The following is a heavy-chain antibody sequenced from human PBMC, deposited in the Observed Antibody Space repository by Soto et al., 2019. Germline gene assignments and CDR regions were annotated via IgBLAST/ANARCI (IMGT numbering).Heavy chain of an antibody. CDR3: ARGRYCSSTSCSYWFDP. CDR1: GGTFSSYT. CDR2: IIPILGIA. J-gene: IGHJ5*02. D-gene: IGHD2-2*01. V-gene: IGHV1-69*02. Sequence: ASVKVSCKASGGTFSSYTISWVRQAPGQGLEWMGRIIPILGIANYAQKFQGRVTITADKSTSTAYMELSSLRSEDTAVYYCARGRYCSSTSCSYWFDPWGQGTLVTVSS.